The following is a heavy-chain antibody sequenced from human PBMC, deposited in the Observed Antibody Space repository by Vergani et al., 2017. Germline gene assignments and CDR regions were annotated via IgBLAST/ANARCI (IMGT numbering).Heavy chain of an antibody. J-gene: IGHJ2*01. V-gene: IGHV4-38-2*01. CDR1: GYSIGSGFY. D-gene: IGHD2-21*01. CDR2: IHNRGTT. Sequence: QVRLEESGPGLVKPSETLSLTCSVSGYSIGSGFYWAWIRQSPGEGLQWLTSIHNRGTTYHNPSLKSRVSVSLDTSKNRFSLNLTSVTATDTAVYYCARSQGDYWYFDLWGAGSLVTVSS. CDR3: ARSQGDYWYFDL.